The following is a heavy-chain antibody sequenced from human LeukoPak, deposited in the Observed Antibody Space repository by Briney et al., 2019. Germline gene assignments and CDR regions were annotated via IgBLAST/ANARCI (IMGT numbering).Heavy chain of an antibody. Sequence: GGSLRLSCAASGFTFSSYAMSWVRQAPGKGLEWVSAISGSGGSTYYADSVKGRFTISRDNSKNTLYLQMNSQRAEDTAVYYCAKYSSGWYSPFDYWGQGTLVTVSS. CDR2: ISGSGGST. CDR1: GFTFSSYA. V-gene: IGHV3-23*01. CDR3: AKYSSGWYSPFDY. D-gene: IGHD6-19*01. J-gene: IGHJ4*02.